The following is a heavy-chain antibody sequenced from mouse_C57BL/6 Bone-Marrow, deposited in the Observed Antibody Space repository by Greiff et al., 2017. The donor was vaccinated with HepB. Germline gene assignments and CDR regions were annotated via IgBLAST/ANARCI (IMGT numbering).Heavy chain of an antibody. CDR2: IYPGDGDT. Sequence: VQLQQSGPELVKPGASVKISCKASGYAFSSSWMNWVKQRPGKGLEWIGRIYPGDGDTNYNGKFKGKATLTADKSSSTAYMQLSSLTSEDSAVYFCAGSIWMWFAYWGQGTLVTVSA. CDR1: GYAFSSSW. D-gene: IGHD1-1*02. CDR3: AGSIWMWFAY. J-gene: IGHJ3*01. V-gene: IGHV1-82*01.